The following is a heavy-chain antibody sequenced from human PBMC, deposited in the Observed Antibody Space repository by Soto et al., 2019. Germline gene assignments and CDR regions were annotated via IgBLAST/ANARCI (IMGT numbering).Heavy chain of an antibody. V-gene: IGHV4-39*01. Sequence: PSETLSLTCTVSGGSISSSSYYWGWIRQPPGKGLEWIGSIYYSGSTYYNPSLKSRVTISVDTSKNQFSLKLSSVTAADTAGYYCARLGWGPFYYYYGMDVWGQGTTVTVSS. CDR2: IYYSGST. D-gene: IGHD1-26*01. CDR1: GGSISSSSYY. J-gene: IGHJ6*02. CDR3: ARLGWGPFYYYYGMDV.